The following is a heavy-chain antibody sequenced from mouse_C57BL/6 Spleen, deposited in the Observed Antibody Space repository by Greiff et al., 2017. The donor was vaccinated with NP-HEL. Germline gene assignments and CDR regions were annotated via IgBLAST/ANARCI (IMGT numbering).Heavy chain of an antibody. V-gene: IGHV5-4*01. CDR2: ISDGGSYT. CDR1: GFTFSSYA. D-gene: IGHD1-1*02. Sequence: EVHLVESGGGLVKPGGSLKLSCAASGFTFSSYAMSWVRQTPEKRLEWVATISDGGSYTYYPDNVKGRFTISRDNAKNNLYLQMSHLKSEDTAMYYCSRESDGGRYWYFDVWGTGTTVTVSS. CDR3: SRESDGGRYWYFDV. J-gene: IGHJ1*03.